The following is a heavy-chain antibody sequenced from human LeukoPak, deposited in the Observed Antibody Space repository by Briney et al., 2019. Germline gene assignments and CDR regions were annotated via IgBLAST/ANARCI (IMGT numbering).Heavy chain of an antibody. Sequence: GASVTVSCKASGYTFTSYGISWVRQAPGQGLEWMGWISAYNGNTNYAQKLQGRVTMTTDTSTSTAYMELRSLRSDDTAVYYCARSPGDIAVAGTDYWGQGTLVTVSS. CDR2: ISAYNGNT. CDR3: ARSPGDIAVAGTDY. D-gene: IGHD6-19*01. V-gene: IGHV1-18*01. CDR1: GYTFTSYG. J-gene: IGHJ4*02.